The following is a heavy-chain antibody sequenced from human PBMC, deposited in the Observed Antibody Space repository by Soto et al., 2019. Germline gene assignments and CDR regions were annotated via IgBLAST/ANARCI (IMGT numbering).Heavy chain of an antibody. CDR1: GFTFSSYG. J-gene: IGHJ6*02. CDR3: AKDTDYYDSSGSPDRSDYYYYGMDV. D-gene: IGHD3-22*01. V-gene: IGHV3-30*18. CDR2: ISYDGSNK. Sequence: PGGSLRLSCAASGFTFSSYGMHWVRQAPGKGLEWVAVISYDGSNKYYADSVKGRSTISRDNSKNTLYLQMNSLRAEDTAVYYCAKDTDYYDSSGSPDRSDYYYYGMDVWGQG.